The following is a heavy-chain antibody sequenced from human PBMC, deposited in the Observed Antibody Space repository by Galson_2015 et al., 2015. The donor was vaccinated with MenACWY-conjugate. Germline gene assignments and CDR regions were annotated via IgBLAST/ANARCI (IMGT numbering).Heavy chain of an antibody. V-gene: IGHV3-23*01. CDR3: AQGAGSRWFDP. J-gene: IGHJ5*02. D-gene: IGHD3-10*01. CDR2: ISTTGGTT. Sequence: SLRLSCAASGITFCSYAMSWVRQAPGKGLEWVSSISTTGGTTYYADSVKGRFTISRDNSKNTLYLQMNSLRAGDTAVYYCAQGAGSRWFDPWGQGTLAIVSS. CDR1: GITFCSYA.